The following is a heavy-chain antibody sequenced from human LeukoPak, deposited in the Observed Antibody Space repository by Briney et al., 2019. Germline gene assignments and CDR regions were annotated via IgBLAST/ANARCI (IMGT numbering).Heavy chain of an antibody. J-gene: IGHJ5*02. Sequence: GASVKVSCKAPGYTFTDYFIHWVRQATGQGLEWMGWMNPNSGNTGYAQKFQGRVIMTRNTSISTAYMELSSLRSEDTAVYYCARGAYYDFWSGEEGWFDPWGQGTLVTVSS. V-gene: IGHV1-8*02. CDR3: ARGAYYDFWSGEEGWFDP. CDR2: MNPNSGNT. CDR1: GYTFTDYF. D-gene: IGHD3-3*01.